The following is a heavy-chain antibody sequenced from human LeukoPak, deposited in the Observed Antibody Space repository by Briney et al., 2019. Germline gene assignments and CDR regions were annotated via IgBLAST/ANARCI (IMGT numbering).Heavy chain of an antibody. CDR1: GGSISGYY. Sequence: SETLSLTCTVSGGSISGYYWSWIQQVPGKGLEWIGYIYSSGFTNYNPSVKSRVTMSVDTSKNQFSLKLSSVTAVDTAVYFCVRHVTSQTIRLQFWLVPWGQGTLVTVSS. D-gene: IGHD4-11*01. CDR3: VRHVTSQTIRLQFWLVP. V-gene: IGHV4-4*09. J-gene: IGHJ5*02. CDR2: IYSSGFT.